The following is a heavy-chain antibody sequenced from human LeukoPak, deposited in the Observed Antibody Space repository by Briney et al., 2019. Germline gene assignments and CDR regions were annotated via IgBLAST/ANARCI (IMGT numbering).Heavy chain of an antibody. D-gene: IGHD1-26*01. V-gene: IGHV1-46*01. CDR2: INPSGGST. Sequence: GASVKVSCKASGYTFTSYYMHWVRQAPEQGLEWMGIINPSGGSTSYAQKFQGRVTMTRDTSTSTVYMELSSLRSEDTAVYYCARDSRRVGATGGSDYWGQGTLVTVSS. CDR3: ARDSRRVGATGGSDY. CDR1: GYTFTSYY. J-gene: IGHJ4*02.